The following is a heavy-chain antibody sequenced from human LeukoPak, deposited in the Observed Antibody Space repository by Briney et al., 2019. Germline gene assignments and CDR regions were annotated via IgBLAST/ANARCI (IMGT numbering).Heavy chain of an antibody. J-gene: IGHJ4*02. D-gene: IGHD7-27*01. CDR2: MSPNSGNT. V-gene: IGHV1-8*01. CDR1: GYTFTNYD. CDR3: ASNPPRTGDFNY. Sequence: GASVKVSCKNSGYTFTNYDINWVRQATGQGLEWMGWMSPNSGNTGYAQKFQGRVTMTRDTSINTAYMELNSLRSEDTAVYFCASNPPRTGDFNYWGQGALVTVSS.